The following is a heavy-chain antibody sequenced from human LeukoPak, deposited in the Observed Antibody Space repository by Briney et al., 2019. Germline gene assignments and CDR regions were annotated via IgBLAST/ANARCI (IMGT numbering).Heavy chain of an antibody. D-gene: IGHD3-22*01. CDR1: GYSISSGYY. Sequence: SETLSLTCAVSGYSISSGYYWGWIRQPPGKGLEWIGSMYHSGSTFYNPSLKSRVTISVDTSKNQFSLKLSSVTAADTAVYYCARSPITMIVVVWGQGTLVTVSS. CDR2: MYHSGST. CDR3: ARSPITMIVVV. V-gene: IGHV4-38-2*01. J-gene: IGHJ4*02.